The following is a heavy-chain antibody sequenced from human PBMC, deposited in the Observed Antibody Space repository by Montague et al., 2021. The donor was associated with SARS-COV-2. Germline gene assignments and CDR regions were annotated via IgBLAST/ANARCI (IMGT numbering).Heavy chain of an antibody. V-gene: IGHV4-34*01. Sequence: SETLSLTCAVYGGSFSGYYWSWIRQPPGKGLEWIGEINHSGSTXXXPSXXXRVTISVDMSKNQFSLKLSSVTAADTAVYYCARGSWHIVVVTAIRDGYYGMDVWGQGTTVTVSS. CDR2: INHSGST. D-gene: IGHD2-21*02. J-gene: IGHJ6*02. CDR3: ARGSWHIVVVTAIRDGYYGMDV. CDR1: GGSFSGYY.